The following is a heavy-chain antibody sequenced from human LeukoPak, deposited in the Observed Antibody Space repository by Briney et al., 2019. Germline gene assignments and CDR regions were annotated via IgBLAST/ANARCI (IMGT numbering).Heavy chain of an antibody. CDR1: GYTFTGYY. CDR3: ARDLDNAAALGSHAFDI. D-gene: IGHD6-13*01. J-gene: IGHJ3*02. Sequence: ASVKVSCKASGYTFTGYYMHWVRQAPGQGPEWMGWINPNSGGTNYAQKFQGRVTMTRDTSISTAYMELSRLRSDDTAVYYCARDLDNAAALGSHAFDIWGQGTMVTVSS. CDR2: INPNSGGT. V-gene: IGHV1-2*02.